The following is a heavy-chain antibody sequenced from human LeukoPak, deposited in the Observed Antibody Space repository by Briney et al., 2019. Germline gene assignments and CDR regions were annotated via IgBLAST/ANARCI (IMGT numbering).Heavy chain of an antibody. CDR2: IIPIFGTA. Sequence: SVKVSCKASGGTFSSYAISWVRQAPGQGLEWMGGIIPIFGTANYAQKFQGRVTITTDESTSTAYMELSSLRSEDTAVYYCARRDRFLNAFDIWGQGTMVTVSS. CDR1: GGTFSSYA. D-gene: IGHD3-10*01. J-gene: IGHJ3*02. CDR3: ARRDRFLNAFDI. V-gene: IGHV1-69*05.